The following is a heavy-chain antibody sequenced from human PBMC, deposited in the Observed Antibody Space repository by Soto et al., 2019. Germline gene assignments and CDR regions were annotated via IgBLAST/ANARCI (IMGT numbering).Heavy chain of an antibody. CDR1: GYTFTSYG. CDR2: ISAYNGNT. V-gene: IGHV1-18*01. D-gene: IGHD2-2*01. J-gene: IGHJ3*02. Sequence: ASVKVSCKAPGYTFTSYGISWVRQAPGQGLEWMGWISAYNGNTNYAQKLQGRVTMTTDTSTSTAYMELRSLRSDDTAVYYCARDWAPYCSSTSCYRGAFDIWGQGTMVTVSS. CDR3: ARDWAPYCSSTSCYRGAFDI.